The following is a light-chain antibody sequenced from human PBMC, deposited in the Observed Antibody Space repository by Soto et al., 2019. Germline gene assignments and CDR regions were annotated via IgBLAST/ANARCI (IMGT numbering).Light chain of an antibody. CDR1: QDIRSY. CDR3: QQSYSTPRT. J-gene: IGKJ2*01. CDR2: ATS. Sequence: DIEMTQSPSSLSASVGDRVTITCRTSQDIRSYLNWYQQRPGKAPKLLIYATSSLQSGVPSRFSGSGSVTDFALTISSLQPEDFATYYCQQSYSTPRTFGQGTKVEIK. V-gene: IGKV1-39*01.